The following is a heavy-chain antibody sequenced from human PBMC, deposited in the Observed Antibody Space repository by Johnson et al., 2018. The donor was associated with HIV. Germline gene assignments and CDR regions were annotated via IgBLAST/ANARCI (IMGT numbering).Heavy chain of an antibody. CDR1: GFTFDNYG. CDR2: INWNGGST. V-gene: IGHV3-20*04. J-gene: IGHJ3*02. Sequence: EVQLVESGGGVVRPGGSLRLSCAASGFTFDNYGVSWVRQAPGKGLEWVSGINWNGGSTGYGDSVKGRFTISRDNSKNTLYLQMNSLRAEDTAVYYCARSPEGDAFDIWGQGTMVTVSS. CDR3: ARSPEGDAFDI.